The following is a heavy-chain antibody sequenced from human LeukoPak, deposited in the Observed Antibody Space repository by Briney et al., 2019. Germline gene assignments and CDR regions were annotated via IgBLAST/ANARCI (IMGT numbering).Heavy chain of an antibody. CDR1: GFTFNTYP. Sequence: GGSLRPSCAASGFTFNTYPMHWVRQAPGKGLEWLALIQDDGAKTNYADSVRGRFTISRDKSRSTVYLQMNSLKPDDTAVYYCATQTITLVVVISPFDYWGQGALVTVSS. D-gene: IGHD3-22*01. CDR3: ATQTITLVVVISPFDY. J-gene: IGHJ4*02. V-gene: IGHV3-30*02. CDR2: IQDDGAKT.